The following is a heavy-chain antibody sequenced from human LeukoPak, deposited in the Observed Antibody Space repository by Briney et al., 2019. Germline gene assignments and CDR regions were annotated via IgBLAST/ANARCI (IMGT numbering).Heavy chain of an antibody. CDR3: ARGPSGYHNT. CDR1: GFSFSNYG. CDR2: IRFDGTDE. V-gene: IGHV3-30*02. J-gene: IGHJ4*02. D-gene: IGHD5-12*01. Sequence: GGSLRLSCAASGFSFSNYGMHWVRQAPGKGLEWVAFIRFDGTDEFYADSVKGRLTISRDNSKNTLYLQMNSLRAEDTAVYYCARGPSGYHNTGGQGTLVTVSS.